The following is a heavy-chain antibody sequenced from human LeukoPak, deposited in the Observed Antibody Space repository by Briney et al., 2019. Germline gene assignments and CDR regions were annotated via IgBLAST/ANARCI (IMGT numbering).Heavy chain of an antibody. J-gene: IGHJ4*02. V-gene: IGHV3-53*05. D-gene: IGHD3-10*01. CDR2: IYSGGTT. CDR3: AKDSFIAQDYYYGSGSPYYFDY. CDR1: GFTVSGNY. Sequence: GGSLRLSCAVSGFTVSGNYMSWVRQAPGKGLEWVSLIYSGGTTYYADSVKGRFTISRDNSKNTLYLQMNSLRAEDTALYYCAKDSFIAQDYYYGSGSPYYFDYWGQGTLVTVSS.